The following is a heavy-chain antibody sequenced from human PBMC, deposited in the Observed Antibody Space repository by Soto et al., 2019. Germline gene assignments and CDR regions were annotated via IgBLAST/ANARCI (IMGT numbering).Heavy chain of an antibody. J-gene: IGHJ4*02. CDR2: IKGKTEGGTI. D-gene: IGHD1-1*01. CDR1: GFTFSDAW. Sequence: LSLSCAASGFTFSDAWMSWVRQAPGAGLEWVGLIKGKTEGGTIDYAAPVKARFTISRDASKNTLYLQMNSLKTEDTAVYYCTTDPHSTGTKYWGQGTLVTVYS. V-gene: IGHV3-15*01. CDR3: TTDPHSTGTKY.